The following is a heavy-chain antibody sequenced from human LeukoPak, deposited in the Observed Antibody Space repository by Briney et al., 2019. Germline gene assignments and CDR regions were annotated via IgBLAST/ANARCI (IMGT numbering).Heavy chain of an antibody. Sequence: GGSLRLSCVASGFTFSTYWMAWVRQRPGKGLEWVANIKPDGSEKYYVDPVKGRFTISRDNAKNSLYLQMNRLRAEDTAVYYCARLAVTPYFDYWGQGTLVTVSS. D-gene: IGHD4-17*01. J-gene: IGHJ4*02. CDR2: IKPDGSEK. CDR1: GFTFSTYW. CDR3: ARLAVTPYFDY. V-gene: IGHV3-7*01.